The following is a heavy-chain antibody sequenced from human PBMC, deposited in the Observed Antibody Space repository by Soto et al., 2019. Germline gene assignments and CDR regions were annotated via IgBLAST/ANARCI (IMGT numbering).Heavy chain of an antibody. CDR1: GFSFSSYA. CDR3: VKDVYSGSSGQFDL. Sequence: EVQLLESGGGLVQPGGSLRLSCAASGFSFSSYAMGWVRQAPGKGLEWVSIISATDVATYYADSVKGHFIIARDDSRRTLFLQMNSLRAEDTAVYHCVKDVYSGSSGQFDLWGQGNLVTVSS. V-gene: IGHV3-23*01. D-gene: IGHD1-26*01. J-gene: IGHJ5*02. CDR2: ISATDVAT.